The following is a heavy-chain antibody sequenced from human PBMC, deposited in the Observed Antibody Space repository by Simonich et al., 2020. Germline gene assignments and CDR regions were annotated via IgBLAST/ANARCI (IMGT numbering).Heavy chain of an antibody. J-gene: IGHJ3*02. V-gene: IGHV4-34*01. CDR2: IKHSGGT. CDR3: ARGKGWKNAFDI. CDR1: GGSFSGYY. D-gene: IGHD1-1*01. Sequence: QVQLQQWGAGLLKPSETLSLTCAVYGGSFSGYYWGWIRQPPGKGLEWIGEIKHSGGTNYNPSLKSRVTISVDTSKNQFSLKLSSVTAADTAVYYCARGKGWKNAFDIWGQGTMVTVSS.